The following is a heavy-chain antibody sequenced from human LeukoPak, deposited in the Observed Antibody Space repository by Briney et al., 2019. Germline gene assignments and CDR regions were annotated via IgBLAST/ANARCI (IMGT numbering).Heavy chain of an antibody. Sequence: ASVKVSCKASGYTFTSYGISWVRQAPGQGLEWMGWISAYNDNTNYAQKLQGRVTMTTDTSTSTAYMELRSLRSDDTAVYYCARAEITMIGLWAFDIWGQGTMVTVSS. CDR3: ARAEITMIGLWAFDI. CDR2: ISAYNDNT. CDR1: GYTFTSYG. D-gene: IGHD3-22*01. J-gene: IGHJ3*02. V-gene: IGHV1-18*01.